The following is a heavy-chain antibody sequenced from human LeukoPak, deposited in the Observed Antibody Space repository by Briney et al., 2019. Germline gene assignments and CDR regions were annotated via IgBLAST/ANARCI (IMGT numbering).Heavy chain of an antibody. D-gene: IGHD3-9*01. V-gene: IGHV4-39*01. CDR2: IYYSGST. CDR1: GGSISSSSYY. Sequence: SETLSLTCTVSGGSISSSSYYWGWIRQPPGKGPEWIGSIYYSGSTYYNPSLKSRVTISVDTSKNQFSLKLSSVTAADTAVYYCARWGAELRYFDWLLNWGQGTLVTVSS. CDR3: ARWGAELRYFDWLLN. J-gene: IGHJ4*02.